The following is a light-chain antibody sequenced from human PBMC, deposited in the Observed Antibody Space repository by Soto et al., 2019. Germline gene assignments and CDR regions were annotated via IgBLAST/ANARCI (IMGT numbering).Light chain of an antibody. CDR2: GAS. CDR3: QQYGSSPRT. Sequence: IVLTQSPATLSLSPGERATLSCRASQTVSGSSLAWYQQKPGQAPRLLIFGASTRAAGFPDRFSGSGSGTDFTLTISRLEPEDFAVYYCQQYGSSPRTFGQGTKVDIK. J-gene: IGKJ1*01. V-gene: IGKV3-20*01. CDR1: QTVSGSS.